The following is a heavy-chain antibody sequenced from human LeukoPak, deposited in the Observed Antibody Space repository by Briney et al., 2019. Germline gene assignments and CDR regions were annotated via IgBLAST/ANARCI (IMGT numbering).Heavy chain of an antibody. CDR1: GYSFNRHW. J-gene: IGHJ4*02. V-gene: IGHV5-51*01. CDR3: ARLNDYCSGHYRVFDC. CDR2: IYPGDSDI. Sequence: GESLKISCKSSGYSFNRHWIVWVRQMPGKGLEWMGIIYPGDSDIRYSPSFQGQVTISADKSITTAYLQWSSLKASDTAIYYCARLNDYCSGHYRVFDCWGQGTLVTVSS. D-gene: IGHD3-10*01.